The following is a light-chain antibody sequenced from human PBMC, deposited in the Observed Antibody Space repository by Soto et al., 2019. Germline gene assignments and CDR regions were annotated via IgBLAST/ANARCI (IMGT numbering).Light chain of an antibody. Sequence: QSALTEPASVSGSPGQSITICCTGTSSDVGGYNYVSWYQQHPGKAPKLVILDVSDRPSGVSNRFSGSKSGNTASLTISGLQAEDEADYYCSSYTSSSTRVFGTGTKVTVL. J-gene: IGLJ1*01. CDR1: SSDVGGYNY. CDR3: SSYTSSSTRV. V-gene: IGLV2-14*01. CDR2: DVS.